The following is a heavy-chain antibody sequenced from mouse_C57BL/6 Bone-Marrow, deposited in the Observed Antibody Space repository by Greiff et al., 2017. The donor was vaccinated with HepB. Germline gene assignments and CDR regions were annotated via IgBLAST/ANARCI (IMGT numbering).Heavy chain of an antibody. Sequence: VQLQESGAELAKPGASVKLSCKASGYTFTSYWMHWVKQRPGQGLEWIGYINPSSGYTKYNQKFKDKATLTADKSSSTAYMQLSSLTYEDSAVYYCARGIHYYGSSYVRYWYFDVWGTGTTVTVSS. J-gene: IGHJ1*03. D-gene: IGHD1-1*01. CDR3: ARGIHYYGSSYVRYWYFDV. CDR1: GYTFTSYW. CDR2: INPSSGYT. V-gene: IGHV1-7*01.